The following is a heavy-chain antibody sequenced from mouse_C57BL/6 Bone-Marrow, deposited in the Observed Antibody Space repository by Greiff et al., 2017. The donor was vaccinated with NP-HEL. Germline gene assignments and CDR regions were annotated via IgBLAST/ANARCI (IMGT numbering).Heavy chain of an antibody. CDR2: IDPSDSYP. CDR1: GYTFTSYW. V-gene: IGHV1-50*01. D-gene: IGHD2-1*01. CDR3: AREGDYGILYYFDY. J-gene: IGHJ2*01. Sequence: QVQLQQPGAELVKPGASVKLSCKASGYTFTSYWMQWVKQRPGQGLAWIGEIDPSDSYPNYHQKFKGKATLTVDTSSSTAYMQLSSLTSEDSAVYYCAREGDYGILYYFDYWGQGTTLTVSS.